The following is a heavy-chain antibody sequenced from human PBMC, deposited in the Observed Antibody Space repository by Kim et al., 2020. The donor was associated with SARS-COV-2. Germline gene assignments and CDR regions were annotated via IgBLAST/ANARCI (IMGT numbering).Heavy chain of an antibody. CDR3: ARDIVVVPAAWYYYYGMDV. Sequence: ASVKVSCKASGYTFTGYYMHWVRQAPGQGLEWMGWINPNSGGTNYAQKFQGRVTMTRDTSISTAYMELSRLRSDDTAVYYCARDIVVVPAAWYYYYGMDVWGQGTTVTVSS. CDR2: INPNSGGT. CDR1: GYTFTGYY. V-gene: IGHV1-2*02. J-gene: IGHJ6*02. D-gene: IGHD2-2*01.